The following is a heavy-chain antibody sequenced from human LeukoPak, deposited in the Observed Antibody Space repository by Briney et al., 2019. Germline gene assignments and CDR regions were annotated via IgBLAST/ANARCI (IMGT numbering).Heavy chain of an antibody. CDR3: AKDPNPLYDLWSGYK. V-gene: IGHV3-23*01. Sequence: PGGCLRVSCANSGVTFTGHTMTWFRQAPRKGLEWVSIIGGRDDRTYYADYVEGRFAISRDTSKNILYLQMNSLRAEDTAVYYCAKDPNPLYDLWSGYKWGQGTLVTVSS. CDR2: IGGRDDRT. CDR1: GVTFTGHT. D-gene: IGHD3-3*01. J-gene: IGHJ4*02.